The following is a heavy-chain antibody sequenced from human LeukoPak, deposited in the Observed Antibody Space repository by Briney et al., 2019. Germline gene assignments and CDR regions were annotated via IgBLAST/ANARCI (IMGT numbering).Heavy chain of an antibody. CDR3: ARGGEWLRLFNY. D-gene: IGHD5-12*01. CDR1: GGSFSGYY. Sequence: SETLSLTCAVYGGSFSGYYWSWIRQPPGKGLEWIGEINHSGSTTYNPPPKRRVTISVAATTNRLSLKLSSVTAADTAVYYCARGGEWLRLFNYWGQGTLVTVSS. CDR2: INHSGST. J-gene: IGHJ4*02. V-gene: IGHV4-34*01.